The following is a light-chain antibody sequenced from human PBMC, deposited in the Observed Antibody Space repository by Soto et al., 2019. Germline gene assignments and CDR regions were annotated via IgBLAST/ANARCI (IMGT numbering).Light chain of an antibody. CDR3: YQYGSTPPT. CDR1: QSIRNK. CDR2: GAS. V-gene: IGKV3-20*01. Sequence: EIVLTQSPATLSLSPGERATLSCRASQSIRNKLAWYQQRPGQAPTLVIYGASNRATGIPDRFSGSGSGTDFTLTISRLEPEDFVVFYCYQYGSTPPTFGQGTKVDIK. J-gene: IGKJ1*01.